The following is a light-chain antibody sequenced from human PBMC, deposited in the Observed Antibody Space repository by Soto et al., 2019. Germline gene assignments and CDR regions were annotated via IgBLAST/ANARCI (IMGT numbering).Light chain of an antibody. CDR2: AAS. J-gene: IGKJ4*01. V-gene: IGKV1-13*02. CDR3: QQCYSYPLT. CDR1: QGIRSA. Sequence: AIQFPHTPSSLSPSVGDRVTITCRTSQGIRSALGWYQQKPGKAPKLLIYAASTWQSGVPSRFSGSGSGTDFTLTISCLQSEDFATYYCQQCYSYPLTFGGGTKVDIK.